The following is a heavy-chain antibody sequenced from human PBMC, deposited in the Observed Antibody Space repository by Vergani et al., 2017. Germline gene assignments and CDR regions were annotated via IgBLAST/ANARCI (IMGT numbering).Heavy chain of an antibody. Sequence: QVQLVQSGSELKKPGASVKVSCKASGYTFTSYAMNWVRQAPGQGLEWMGWINTNTGNPTYAQGFTGRFVFSLDTSVSTAYLQISSLKAEDTAVYYCARDGVYCSSTSCYGGGYYYYGMDVWGQGTTVTVSS. CDR3: ARDGVYCSSTSCYGGGYYYYGMDV. CDR1: GYTFTSYA. V-gene: IGHV7-4-1*02. J-gene: IGHJ6*02. D-gene: IGHD2-2*01. CDR2: INTNTGNP.